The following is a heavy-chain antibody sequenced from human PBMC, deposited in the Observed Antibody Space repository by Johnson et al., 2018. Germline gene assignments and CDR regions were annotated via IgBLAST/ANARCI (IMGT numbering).Heavy chain of an antibody. CDR3: VRRARSSASYSDIFDV. J-gene: IGHJ3*01. Sequence: VQLVQSGGGLVQXGGSLRLSCAASGFTLSNYDIHWVRQVTGKGPEWLSAFGSGGDTYYPGSVRGRFIISREDAKDSVFLQMNSLRDGDKAVYYCVRRARSSASYSDIFDVWGQGTVVTVSS. CDR1: GFTLSNYD. D-gene: IGHD3-16*01. CDR2: FGSGGDT. V-gene: IGHV3-13*01.